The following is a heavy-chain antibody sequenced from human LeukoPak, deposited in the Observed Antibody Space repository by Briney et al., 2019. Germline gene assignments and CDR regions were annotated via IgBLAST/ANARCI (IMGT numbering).Heavy chain of an antibody. J-gene: IGHJ6*02. V-gene: IGHV1-3*01. CDR1: GYTFTSYA. D-gene: IGHD6-25*01. CDR3: ARSGWYDYYYGMDV. Sequence: GASVKVSCKASGYTFTSYAMHWVRQAPGQRLEWMGWINVGNGNTKYSQKFQGRVTITRDTSASTAYMELSSLRSGDTAVYYCARSGWYDYYYGMDVWGQGTTVTVSS. CDR2: INVGNGNT.